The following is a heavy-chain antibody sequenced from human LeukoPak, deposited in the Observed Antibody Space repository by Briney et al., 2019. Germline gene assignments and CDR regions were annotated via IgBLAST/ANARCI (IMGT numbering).Heavy chain of an antibody. CDR3: ATGYYYDSSGYGDY. CDR1: GGTFSSYA. D-gene: IGHD3-22*01. Sequence: ASVKVSCKASGGTFSSYAISWVRQAPGQGLEWMGGIIPIFGTANYAQKFQGRVTMTEDTSTDTAYMELSSLRSEDTAVYYCATGYYYDSSGYGDYWGQGTLVTVSS. J-gene: IGHJ4*02. CDR2: IIPIFGTA. V-gene: IGHV1-69*06.